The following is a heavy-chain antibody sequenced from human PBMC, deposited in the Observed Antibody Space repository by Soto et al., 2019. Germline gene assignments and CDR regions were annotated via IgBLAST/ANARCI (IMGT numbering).Heavy chain of an antibody. J-gene: IGHJ3*02. CDR2: INPNSGGT. CDR1: GYTFTGYY. V-gene: IGHV1-2*04. Sequence: ASVKVSCKASGYTFTGYYMHWVRQAPGQGLEWMGWINPNSGGTNYAQKFQGWVTMTRDTSISTAYMELSRLRSDDTAAYYCARAVAGTHDAFDIWGQGTMVTVSS. D-gene: IGHD6-19*01. CDR3: ARAVAGTHDAFDI.